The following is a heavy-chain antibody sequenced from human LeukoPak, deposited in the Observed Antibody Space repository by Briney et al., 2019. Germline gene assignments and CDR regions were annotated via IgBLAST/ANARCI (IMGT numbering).Heavy chain of an antibody. D-gene: IGHD6-19*01. CDR2: IKQDGSEK. CDR3: AGGWWVYYYYGMDV. Sequence: PGGSLRLSCAASGFTFNSYWMSWVRQAPGKGLEWVANIKQDGSEKYYVDSVKGRFTISRDNAKNSLYLQMNSLRAEDTAVYYCAGGWWVYYYYGMDVWGQGTTVTVSS. CDR1: GFTFNSYW. J-gene: IGHJ6*02. V-gene: IGHV3-7*01.